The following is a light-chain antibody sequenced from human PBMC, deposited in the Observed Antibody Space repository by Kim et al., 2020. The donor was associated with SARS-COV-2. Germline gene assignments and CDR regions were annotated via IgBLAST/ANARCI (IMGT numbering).Light chain of an antibody. CDR3: QQYGTAPLT. CDR2: DAA. V-gene: IGKV3-20*01. Sequence: SAGERAPLSCRASQRISNNNLAWYQKKYGQAPRLLIYDAASRASGIPDRFSGSGSGTDFTLPISRLEPEDFGEYYCQQYGTAPLTFGGGTKVDIK. CDR1: QRISNNN. J-gene: IGKJ4*02.